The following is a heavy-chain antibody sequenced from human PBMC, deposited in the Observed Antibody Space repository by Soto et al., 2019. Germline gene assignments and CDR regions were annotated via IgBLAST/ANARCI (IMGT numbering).Heavy chain of an antibody. V-gene: IGHV3-23*01. CDR1: GFTFSSYA. CDR2: MSGTGGST. CDR3: AKAGFSSGWSPSYFDS. J-gene: IGHJ4*02. Sequence: EVQLLESGGGLVQPGRSLRLSCAASGFTFSSYAMNWVRQAPGKGLEWVSAMSGTGGSTYYADSVKGRFTISRDNSKNTLYLQMTSLRVEDTAVFYCAKAGFSSGWSPSYFDSWGQGTLVTVSS. D-gene: IGHD6-19*01.